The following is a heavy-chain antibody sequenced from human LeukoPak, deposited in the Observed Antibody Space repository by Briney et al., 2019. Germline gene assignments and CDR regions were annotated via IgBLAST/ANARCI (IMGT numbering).Heavy chain of an antibody. J-gene: IGHJ4*02. CDR1: GFAFSSLA. Sequence: GTSLRLSCAVSGFAFSSLAMHWVRQAPGKGLEWVAFISYNGNNQYYADSVKGRFTISRDNSKNTLYLQMNNLRAEDTAIYYCARVGSRYCSGANCYDGFWGQGTLVSVSS. CDR2: ISYNGNNQ. D-gene: IGHD2-15*01. V-gene: IGHV3-30-3*01. CDR3: ARVGSRYCSGANCYDGF.